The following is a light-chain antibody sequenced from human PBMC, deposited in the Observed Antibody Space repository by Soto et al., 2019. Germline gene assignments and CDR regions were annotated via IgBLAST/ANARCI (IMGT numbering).Light chain of an antibody. V-gene: IGLV2-14*01. Sequence: QSGLSLPAAVCGSPGQSITISCTGTSSDVGLYDYVSWYQQHPGKAPQLMIYAVSNRPSGVSNRFSASKSGNTASLFISGLQAEDEADYYCSSYTSDSSYVFGSGTKVTVL. CDR3: SSYTSDSSYV. CDR2: AVS. J-gene: IGLJ1*01. CDR1: SSDVGLYDY.